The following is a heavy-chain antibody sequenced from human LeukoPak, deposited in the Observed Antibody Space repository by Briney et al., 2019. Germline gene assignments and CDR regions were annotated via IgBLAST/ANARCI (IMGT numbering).Heavy chain of an antibody. D-gene: IGHD3-3*01. J-gene: IGHJ4*02. CDR3: AKDPQGITIVGVPIFENYFDY. CDR2: ISGCGVSP. CDR1: GFPFSCYP. Sequence: GESLRHSCSVSGFPFSCYPGRWVRQARGRGGECVSAISGCGVSPYYADSVKGRFTGSRHNSKHTLSLHMNSLSPEHTLIYDCAKDPQGITIVGVPIFENYFDYWGQGTLVTVSS. V-gene: IGHV3-23*01.